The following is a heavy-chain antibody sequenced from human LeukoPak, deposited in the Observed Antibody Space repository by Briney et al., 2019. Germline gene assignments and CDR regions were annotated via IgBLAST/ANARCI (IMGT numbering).Heavy chain of an antibody. J-gene: IGHJ5*02. CDR3: ARTRIQYYDFWSGQPDNWFDP. CDR1: GYTFTSYD. D-gene: IGHD3-3*01. Sequence: GASVKVSCKASGYTFTSYDINWVRQATGQGLEWMGWMNPNSGNTGYAQKFQGRVTITRNTSTSTAYMELSSLRSEDTAVYYCARTRIQYYDFWSGQPDNWFDPWGQGTLVTVSS. CDR2: MNPNSGNT. V-gene: IGHV1-8*03.